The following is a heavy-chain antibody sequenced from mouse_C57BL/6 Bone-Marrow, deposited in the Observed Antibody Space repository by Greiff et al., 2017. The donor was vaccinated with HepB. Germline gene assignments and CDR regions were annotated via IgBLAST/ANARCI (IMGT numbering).Heavy chain of an antibody. J-gene: IGHJ2*01. V-gene: IGHV5-9-1*02. CDR3: TRDGTRGYFDY. Sequence: EVKLMESGEGLVKPGGSLKLSCAASGFTFSSYAMSWVRQTPEKRLEWVAYISSGGDYIYYADTVKGRFTISRDNARNTLYLQMSSLKSEDTAMYYSTRDGTRGYFDYWGQGTTLTVSS. D-gene: IGHD4-1*01. CDR1: GFTFSSYA. CDR2: ISSGGDYI.